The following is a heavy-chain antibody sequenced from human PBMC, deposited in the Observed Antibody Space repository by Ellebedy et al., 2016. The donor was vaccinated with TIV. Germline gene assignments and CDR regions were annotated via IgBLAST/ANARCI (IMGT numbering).Heavy chain of an antibody. CDR1: GFIFSDYY. CDR3: ARDTRFIDHQHNWFDP. CDR2: ISSGGSTI. V-gene: IGHV3-11*01. D-gene: IGHD2-2*01. Sequence: GGSLRLSCAAPGFIFSDYYMSWIRQAPGKGLEWVSYISSGGSTIYYADSVKGRFTISRDNAKNSLYLQMNTLRAEDTAVHYCARDTRFIDHQHNWFDPWGQGTLVTVSS. J-gene: IGHJ5*02.